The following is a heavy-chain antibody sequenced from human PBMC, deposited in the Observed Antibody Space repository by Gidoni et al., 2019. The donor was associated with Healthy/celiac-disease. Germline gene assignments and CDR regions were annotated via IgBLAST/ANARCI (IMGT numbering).Heavy chain of an antibody. J-gene: IGHJ6*02. Sequence: QVQLQESGSGLVNPSETLSLTCTVSGGSISRCHWSWIRQPPGKGLQWIGYIYYSGSTNYNPALKSRVTISVDTSKNQFSLKLSSVTAADTAVYYCARGGYCSSTSCYHYYYGMDVWGQGTTVTVSS. D-gene: IGHD2-2*01. CDR2: IYYSGST. CDR3: ARGGYCSSTSCYHYYYGMDV. CDR1: GGSISRCH. V-gene: IGHV4-59*01.